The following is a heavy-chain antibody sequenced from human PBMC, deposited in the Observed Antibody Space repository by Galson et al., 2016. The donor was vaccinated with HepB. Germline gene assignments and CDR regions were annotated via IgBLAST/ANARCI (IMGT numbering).Heavy chain of an antibody. Sequence: SETLSLTCTVSGDSISSYYWSWIRQPAGKGLEWIGRIYSSGSTNYNPSLKSRVTMPVDTSKNQFSLKLSSVTGADTAVYYCARTIVSAARGAFDIWGQGTMVTVS. CDR2: IYSSGST. CDR3: ARTIVSAARGAFDI. D-gene: IGHD2-2*01. CDR1: GDSISSYY. J-gene: IGHJ3*02. V-gene: IGHV4-4*07.